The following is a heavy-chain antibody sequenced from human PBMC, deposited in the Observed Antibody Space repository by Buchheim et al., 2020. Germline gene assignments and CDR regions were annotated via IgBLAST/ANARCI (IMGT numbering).Heavy chain of an antibody. Sequence: QVQLVQSGAEVKKPGASVKVSCKASGYTFTGYYMHWVRQAPGQGLEWMGWINPNSGGTNYAQKFQGRVTMTRDTSISPAYMELSRLRSDDTAVYYCARVDGYDFWSGYYRSYYYYGMDVWGQGTT. V-gene: IGHV1-2*02. J-gene: IGHJ6*02. CDR2: INPNSGGT. CDR3: ARVDGYDFWSGYYRSYYYYGMDV. D-gene: IGHD3-3*01. CDR1: GYTFTGYY.